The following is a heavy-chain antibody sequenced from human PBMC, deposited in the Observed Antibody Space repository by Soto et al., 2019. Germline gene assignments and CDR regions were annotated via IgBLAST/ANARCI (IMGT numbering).Heavy chain of an antibody. CDR3: ARRVGLLFDY. CDR1: DGSISSSSYY. Sequence: QLQLQESGPGLVKPSETLSLTCTVSDGSISSSSYYWGWIRQPPGKGLEWIGSIYYSGSTYYNPSLKSRVTISVDTSKNQFSLKLSSVTAADTAVYYCARRVGLLFDYWGQGTLVTVSS. CDR2: IYYSGST. J-gene: IGHJ4*02. D-gene: IGHD1-26*01. V-gene: IGHV4-39*01.